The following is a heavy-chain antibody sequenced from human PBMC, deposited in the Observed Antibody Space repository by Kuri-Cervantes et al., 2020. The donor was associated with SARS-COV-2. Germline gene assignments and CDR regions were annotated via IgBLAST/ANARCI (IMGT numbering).Heavy chain of an antibody. V-gene: IGHV1-18*04. CDR1: GYTFTGYY. CDR3: ARDGRAYSSSWQPSYY. D-gene: IGHD6-13*01. J-gene: IGHJ4*02. CDR2: ISAYNGNT. Sequence: ASVKVSCKASGYTFTGYYMHWVRQAPGQGLEWMGWISAYNGNTNYAQKLQGRVTMTTDTSTSTAYMELRSLRSDDTAVYYCARDGRAYSSSWQPSYYWGQGTLVTVSS.